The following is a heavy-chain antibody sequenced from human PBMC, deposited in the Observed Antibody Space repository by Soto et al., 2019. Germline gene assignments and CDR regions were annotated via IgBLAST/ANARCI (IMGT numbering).Heavy chain of an antibody. D-gene: IGHD4-17*01. CDR1: GGSFSGYY. CDR2: INHSGST. J-gene: IGHJ6*02. CDR3: ARDDYGDTGGMDV. V-gene: IGHV4-34*01. Sequence: ETLSLTCAVYGGSFSGYYWSWIRQPPGKGLEWIGEINHSGSTNYNPSLKSRVTISVDTSKNQFSLKLSSVTAADTAVYYCARDDYGDTGGMDVWGQGTTVTVSS.